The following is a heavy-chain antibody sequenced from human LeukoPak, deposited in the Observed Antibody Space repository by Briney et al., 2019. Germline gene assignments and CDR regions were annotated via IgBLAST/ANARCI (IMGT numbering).Heavy chain of an antibody. CDR2: ISAYNGNT. CDR1: GYTLTSYG. J-gene: IGHJ6*02. CDR3: AGDLDSSGYYYYYYGMDV. V-gene: IGHV1-18*01. Sequence: ASVKVSCKASGYTLTSYGISWVRQAPGQGLEWMGWISAYNGNTNYAQKLQGRVTMTTDTSTSTAYMELRSLRSDDTAVYYCAGDLDSSGYYYYYYGMDVWGQGTTVTVSS. D-gene: IGHD3-22*01.